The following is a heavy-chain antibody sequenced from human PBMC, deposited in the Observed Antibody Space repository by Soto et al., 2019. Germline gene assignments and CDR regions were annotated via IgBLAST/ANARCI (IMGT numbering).Heavy chain of an antibody. CDR2: ISAYNGNT. J-gene: IGHJ5*02. V-gene: IGHV1-18*01. CDR3: AREQLGPLNNWLDP. Sequence: GASVKVSCKASGYTFTSYGISWVRQAPGQGLEWMGWISAYNGNTNYAQKLQGRVTMTTDTSTSTAYMELRSLRSDDTAVYYCAREQLGPLNNWLDPWGQGTLVTVSS. CDR1: GYTFTSYG. D-gene: IGHD6-13*01.